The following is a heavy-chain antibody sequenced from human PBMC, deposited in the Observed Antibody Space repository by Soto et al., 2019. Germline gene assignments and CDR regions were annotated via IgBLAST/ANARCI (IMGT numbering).Heavy chain of an antibody. CDR1: GFTFSSYA. V-gene: IGHV3-23*04. J-gene: IGHJ4*02. CDR3: AKDGNYYGSGTDY. D-gene: IGHD3-10*01. Sequence: VQLVESGGGVVQPGRSLRLSCAASGFTFSSYAMSWVRQAPGKGLEWVSTISGSGGSTYYADSVKGRFTISRDNSKNTLYLQMNSLRAEDTAIYYCAKDGNYYGSGTDYWGQGTLVTVSS. CDR2: ISGSGGST.